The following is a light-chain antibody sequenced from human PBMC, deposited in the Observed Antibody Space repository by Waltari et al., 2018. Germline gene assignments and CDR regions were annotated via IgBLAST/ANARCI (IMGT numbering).Light chain of an antibody. CDR1: QYISTY. CDR2: AAS. CDR3: QQSYDTPRT. Sequence: DFQMTQSPSSLSASVGDRVTITCRASQYISTYLNWHQQKPGKGPKLLIYAASTLQSGVPSRFSGSGSGTDFSFTISSLQLEDFATYYCQQSYDTPRTFGQGTKVEVK. V-gene: IGKV1-39*01. J-gene: IGKJ1*01.